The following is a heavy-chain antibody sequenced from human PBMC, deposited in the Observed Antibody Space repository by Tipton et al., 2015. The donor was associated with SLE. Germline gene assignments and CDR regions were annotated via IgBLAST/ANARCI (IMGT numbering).Heavy chain of an antibody. CDR2: IYTSGST. D-gene: IGHD6-13*01. CDR1: GGSISSGSYY. J-gene: IGHJ4*02. CDR3: ALGSSWSLY. V-gene: IGHV4-61*02. Sequence: TLSLTCTVSGGSISSGSYYWSWIRQPAGKGLEWIGRIYTSGSTNYNPSLKSRVTISVDTSKNQFSLKLSSVTAADTAVYYCALGSSWSLYWGQGTLVTVSS.